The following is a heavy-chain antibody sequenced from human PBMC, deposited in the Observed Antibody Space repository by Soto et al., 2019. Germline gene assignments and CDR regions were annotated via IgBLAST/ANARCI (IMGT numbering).Heavy chain of an antibody. J-gene: IGHJ4*02. D-gene: IGHD1-26*01. V-gene: IGHV3-30*18. CDR2: ISYDGSNK. Sequence: GGSLRLSCAASGFTFSSYGMHWVRQAPGKGLEWVAVISYDGSNKYYADSVKGRFTISRDNSKNTLYLQMNSLRAEDTAVYYCAKSSGVGAWELPDYWGQGTLVTVSS. CDR1: GFTFSSYG. CDR3: AKSSGVGAWELPDY.